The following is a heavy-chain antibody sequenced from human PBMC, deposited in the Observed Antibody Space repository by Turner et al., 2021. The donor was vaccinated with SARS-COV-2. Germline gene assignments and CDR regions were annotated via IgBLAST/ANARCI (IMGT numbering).Heavy chain of an antibody. CDR3: AGQTGPIRGVIMRRGGDDHYAMDV. V-gene: IGHV4-59*08. J-gene: IGHJ6*02. D-gene: IGHD3-10*01. CDR1: GGSVVTDH. Sequence: QVQLQDSGPGLVKPSAALSLICTVSGGSVVTDHWSCIRQPPGKGLEWLGYSHYSGSTNNNFSLKGRVTMSLDTSKSQFSLRVTSVTAPDTAVYYWAGQTGPIRGVIMRRGGDDHYAMDVWGQGTTVTVSS. CDR2: SHYSGST.